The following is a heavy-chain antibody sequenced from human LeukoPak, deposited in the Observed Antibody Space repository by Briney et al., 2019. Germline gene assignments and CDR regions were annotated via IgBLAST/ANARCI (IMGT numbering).Heavy chain of an antibody. CDR1: GGTFSSYA. Sequence: SVKVSCKASGGTFSSYAISWVRQAPGQGLEWMGRIIPIFGTANYAQKFQGRVTITTDESTSTAYRELSSLRSADTAVYYCARGGYCRGGSCSPYYFDYWGQGTLVTVSS. D-gene: IGHD2-15*01. J-gene: IGHJ4*02. CDR3: ARGGYCRGGSCSPYYFDY. V-gene: IGHV1-69*05. CDR2: IIPIFGTA.